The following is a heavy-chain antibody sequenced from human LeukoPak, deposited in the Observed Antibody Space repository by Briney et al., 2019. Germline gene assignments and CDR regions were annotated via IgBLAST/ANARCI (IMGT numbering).Heavy chain of an antibody. V-gene: IGHV4-39*07. CDR1: GGSISSSSYY. D-gene: IGHD6-13*01. CDR2: IYYSGST. CDR3: ARGIAAAGTAPDY. Sequence: SETLSLTCTVSGGSISSSSYYWGWIRQPPGKGLEWIGSIYYSGSTYYNPSLKSRVTISVDTSKNQFSLKLNSVTAADTAVYYCARGIAAAGTAPDYWGQGTLVTVSS. J-gene: IGHJ4*02.